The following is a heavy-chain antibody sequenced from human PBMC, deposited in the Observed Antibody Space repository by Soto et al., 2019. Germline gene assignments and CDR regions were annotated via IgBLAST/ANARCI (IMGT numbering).Heavy chain of an antibody. Sequence: QVQLQESGPGLVKPSETLSLTCTVSGGSISSYYWSWIRQPPGKGLEWIGYIYYSGSTNYNPCLKSRVSISVDTSKNQFSLKLSSVTAADTAVYYCARDHRGEDSGYDLVGDDAFDIWGQGTMVTVSS. CDR3: ARDHRGEDSGYDLVGDDAFDI. D-gene: IGHD5-12*01. CDR1: GGSISSYY. V-gene: IGHV4-59*01. J-gene: IGHJ3*02. CDR2: IYYSGST.